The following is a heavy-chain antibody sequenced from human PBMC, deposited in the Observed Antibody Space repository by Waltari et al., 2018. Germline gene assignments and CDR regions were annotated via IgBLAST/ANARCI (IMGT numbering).Heavy chain of an antibody. CDR1: GYSISSGYY. Sequence: QVQLQESGPGLVKPSETLSLTCAVSGYSISSGYYWGWIRQPPGKGLEWIGSIYHSGSTYSNPSLKSRVTISVDTSKNQFSLKRSSVTAADTAVDYCARAVEGHFDYWGQGTLVTVSS. V-gene: IGHV4-38-2*01. CDR3: ARAVEGHFDY. J-gene: IGHJ4*02. D-gene: IGHD2-15*01. CDR2: IYHSGST.